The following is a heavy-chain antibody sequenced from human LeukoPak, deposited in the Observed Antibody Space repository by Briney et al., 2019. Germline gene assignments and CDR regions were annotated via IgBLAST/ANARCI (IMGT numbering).Heavy chain of an antibody. CDR3: ARDNSGWSRDY. J-gene: IGHJ4*02. Sequence: GGSLRLSCAASGFTFSSYGMHWVRQAPGKGLEWVAVIWYDGSNKYYADSVKGRFTISRDNAKNSLYLQMNSLRVEDTAIYYCARDNSGWSRDYWGQGTLVTVSS. D-gene: IGHD6-19*01. CDR2: IWYDGSNK. CDR1: GFTFSSYG. V-gene: IGHV3-33*01.